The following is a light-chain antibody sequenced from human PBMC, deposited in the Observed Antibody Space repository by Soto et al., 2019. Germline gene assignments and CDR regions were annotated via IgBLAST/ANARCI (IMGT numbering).Light chain of an antibody. CDR1: SSDIGAYNY. CDR3: SSYTGSSIRL. V-gene: IGLV2-14*01. Sequence: QSALTQPASVSGSPGQSITISCTGTSSDIGAYNYVSWYQQHPGKAPKLMIYEVSNRPSGVSNRFSGSKSGNMASLTISGLQAEDEADYYCSSYTGSSIRLFGTGTKVTVL. J-gene: IGLJ1*01. CDR2: EVS.